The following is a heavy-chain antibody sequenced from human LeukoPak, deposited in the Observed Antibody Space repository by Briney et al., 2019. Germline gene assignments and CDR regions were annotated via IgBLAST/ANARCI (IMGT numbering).Heavy chain of an antibody. D-gene: IGHD6-13*01. CDR3: ARVFYSSRQNYYYYYGMDV. CDR1: GGAISGYF. CDR2: IYYRGRT. V-gene: IGHV4-59*08. Sequence: SETLSLTCTVSGGAISGYFWSWIRQPPGKGLEWIGYIYYRGRTNYNPSLKSRVTISVDTSKNQFSLKLSSVTAADTAVYYCARVFYSSRQNYYYYYGMDVWGQGTTVTVSS. J-gene: IGHJ6*02.